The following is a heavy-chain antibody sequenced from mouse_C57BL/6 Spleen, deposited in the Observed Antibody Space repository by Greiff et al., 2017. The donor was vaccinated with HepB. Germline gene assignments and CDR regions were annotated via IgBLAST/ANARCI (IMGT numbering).Heavy chain of an antibody. J-gene: IGHJ4*01. Sequence: EVHLVESGGGLVKPGASLKLSCAASGFTFSDYGMHWVRQAPEKGLEWVAYISSGSSTIYYADTVKGRFTITRDNAKNTLFLQMTSLTSEDTAMYYCARRPARGAMDYWGQGTSVTVSS. CDR3: ARRPARGAMDY. CDR2: ISSGSSTI. CDR1: GFTFSDYG. V-gene: IGHV5-17*01.